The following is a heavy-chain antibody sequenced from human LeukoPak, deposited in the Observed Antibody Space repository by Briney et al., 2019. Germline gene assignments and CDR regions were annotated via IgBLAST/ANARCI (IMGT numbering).Heavy chain of an antibody. CDR3: ARGFAAGTVLDY. D-gene: IGHD6-13*01. J-gene: IGHJ4*02. V-gene: IGHV4-59*01. Sequence: SEVLSLTCTVSGGSISSYYWSWIRQPPGKGLEWIGYIYYSGSTNYNPSLKSRVTISVDTSKNQFSLKLSSVTAADTAVYYCARGFAAGTVLDYWGQGTLVTVSS. CDR1: GGSISSYY. CDR2: IYYSGST.